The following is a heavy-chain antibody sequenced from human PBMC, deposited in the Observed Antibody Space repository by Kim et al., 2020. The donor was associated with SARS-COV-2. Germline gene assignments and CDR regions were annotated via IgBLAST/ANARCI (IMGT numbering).Heavy chain of an antibody. CDR1: GYTFTSYG. CDR3: ARDRALLRFLEWLPPPPGGYYYYYGMDV. D-gene: IGHD3-3*01. J-gene: IGHJ6*02. Sequence: ASVKVSCKASGYTFTSYGISWVRQAPGQVLEWMGWISAYNGNTNYAQKLQGRVTMTTDTSTSTAYMELRSLRSDDTAVYYCARDRALLRFLEWLPPPPGGYYYYYGMDVWGQGTTVTVSS. CDR2: ISAYNGNT. V-gene: IGHV1-18*01.